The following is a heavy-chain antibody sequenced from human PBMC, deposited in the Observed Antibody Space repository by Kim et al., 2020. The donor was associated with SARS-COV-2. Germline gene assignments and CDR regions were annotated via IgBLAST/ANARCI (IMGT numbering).Heavy chain of an antibody. Sequence: GGSLRLSCEASGFTFDRYAMSWARQAPGKGLEWVSTISDGGVRTHYADSVKGRFTISRDNSKSTLFLHMNSLRAEDTAVYYCEASDYWGQGSLVTVSS. CDR1: GFTFDRYA. CDR3: EASDY. CDR2: ISDGGVRT. V-gene: IGHV3-23*01. J-gene: IGHJ4*02.